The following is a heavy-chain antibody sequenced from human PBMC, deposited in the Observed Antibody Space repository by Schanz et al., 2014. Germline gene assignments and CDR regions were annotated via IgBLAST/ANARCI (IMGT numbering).Heavy chain of an antibody. CDR3: ARDVEGYDGGGGGFDP. J-gene: IGHJ5*02. V-gene: IGHV3-30-3*01. CDR2: ISNDGSIK. D-gene: IGHD2-21*01. Sequence: QVQLLQFGGGVVQPGRSLRLSCAASGFTFSSYAMHWVRQAPGKGLEWVALISNDGSIKYYADSVEGRFTISRDNSRNTLYLQMNSLRAEDTAVYYCARDVEGYDGGGGGFDPWGQGTLVTVSS. CDR1: GFTFSSYA.